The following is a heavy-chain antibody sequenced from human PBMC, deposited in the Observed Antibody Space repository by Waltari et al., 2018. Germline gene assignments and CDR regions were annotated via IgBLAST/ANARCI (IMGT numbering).Heavy chain of an antibody. CDR2: ISGSGGRT. J-gene: IGHJ4*02. Sequence: EVQLVESGGGLVQPGGSLRLSCAASGFTFSSYAMSWVRQAPGKGLEWVSAISGSGGRTYYADSVKGRLTIARDNSKNTLYLQMNSLRAEDTAVYYCARNLIVVVVAATGAPMDYWGQGTLVTVSS. V-gene: IGHV3-23*04. CDR1: GFTFSSYA. CDR3: ARNLIVVVVAATGAPMDY. D-gene: IGHD2-15*01.